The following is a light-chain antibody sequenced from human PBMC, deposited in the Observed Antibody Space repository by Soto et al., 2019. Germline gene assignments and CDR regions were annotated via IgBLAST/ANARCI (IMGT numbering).Light chain of an antibody. CDR2: LAS. Sequence: DIVLTQSPLSLPVTPGEPASISCRSSQSLLHRSGYYHLNWYLQKADQPPHLLIYLASNRASGVPDRFTVSRSGTDFILKINRVEPEDVGIYYCVQSLQAPFTFGPGTKVDIK. J-gene: IGKJ3*01. V-gene: IGKV2-28*01. CDR3: VQSLQAPFT. CDR1: QSLLHRSGYYH.